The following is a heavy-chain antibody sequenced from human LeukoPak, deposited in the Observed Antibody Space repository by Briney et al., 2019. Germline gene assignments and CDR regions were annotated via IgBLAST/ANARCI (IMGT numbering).Heavy chain of an antibody. CDR1: GFTFSDYY. CDR2: ISSSGSTI. CDR3: ARAAAGTTTLFDY. D-gene: IGHD1-7*01. J-gene: IGHJ4*02. Sequence: PGGSLRLSCAASGFTFSDYYMSWIRQAPGKGLEWVSHISSSGSTIYYADSVKGRFTISRDNAKGSLYLQMNSLRAEDTAVYYCARAAAGTTTLFDYWGQGTLVTVSS. V-gene: IGHV3-11*01.